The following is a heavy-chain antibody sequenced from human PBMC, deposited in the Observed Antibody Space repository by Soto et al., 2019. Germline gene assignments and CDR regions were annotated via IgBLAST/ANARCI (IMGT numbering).Heavy chain of an antibody. D-gene: IGHD6-19*01. J-gene: IGHJ6*02. V-gene: IGHV3-7*03. CDR3: ARVLYSSGPPYYYYYGMDV. Sequence: PGGSLRLSCAASGFTFSSYWMSWVRQAPGKGLEWVANIKQDGSEKYYVDSVKGRFTISRDNAKNSLYLQMNSLRAEDTAVYYCARVLYSSGPPYYYYYGMDVWGQGTTVTVSS. CDR2: IKQDGSEK. CDR1: GFTFSSYW.